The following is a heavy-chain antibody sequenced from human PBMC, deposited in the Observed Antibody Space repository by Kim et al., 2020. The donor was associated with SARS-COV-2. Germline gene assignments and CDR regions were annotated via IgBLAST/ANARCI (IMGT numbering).Heavy chain of an antibody. CDR1: GGSFSGYY. V-gene: IGHV4-34*01. CDR3: ARGIWDKAGDYYYYYMDV. CDR2: INHSGST. J-gene: IGHJ6*03. Sequence: SETLSLTCAVYGGSFSGYYWSWIRQPPGKGLEWIGEINHSGSTNYNPSLKSRVTISVDTSKNQFSLKLSFVTAADTAVYYCARGIWDKAGDYYYYYMDVWGKGTTVTVSS. D-gene: IGHD1-26*01.